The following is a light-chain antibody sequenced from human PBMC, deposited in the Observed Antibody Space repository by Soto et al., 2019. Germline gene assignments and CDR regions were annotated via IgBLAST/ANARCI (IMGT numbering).Light chain of an antibody. V-gene: IGKV3-15*01. CDR2: GAS. CDR1: QSVSSN. J-gene: IGKJ1*01. CDR3: QQYNNWPRGT. Sequence: EIVMTQSPATLSVSPEERATLSCRASQSVSSNLAWYQQKPGQAPRLLIYGASTRATGIPARFSGSGSGREFTLTISTLQSEDFAVYYCQQYNNWPRGTFGQGTKVEIK.